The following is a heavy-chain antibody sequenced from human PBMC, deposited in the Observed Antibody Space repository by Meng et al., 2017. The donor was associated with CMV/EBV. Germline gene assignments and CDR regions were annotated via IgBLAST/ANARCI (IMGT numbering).Heavy chain of an antibody. CDR1: GCSISSGDYY. V-gene: IGHV4-30-4*08. Sequence: VQLQGPGPGLVKPSQTLSLTCTVSGCSISSGDYYWSWIRQPPGKGLEWIGYIYYSGSTYYNPSLKSRVTISVDTSKNQFSLKLSSVTAADTAVYYCARVGRTSCYDYWGQGTLVTVSS. D-gene: IGHD2-2*01. J-gene: IGHJ4*02. CDR3: ARVGRTSCYDY. CDR2: IYYSGST.